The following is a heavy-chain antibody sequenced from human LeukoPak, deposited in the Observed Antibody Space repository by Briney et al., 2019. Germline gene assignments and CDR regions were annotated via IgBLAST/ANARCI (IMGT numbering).Heavy chain of an antibody. D-gene: IGHD4-17*01. V-gene: IGHV1-69*01. Sequence: ASVKVSCKASGGTFSSYAISWVRQAPGQGLEWMGGIIPIFGTANYAQKFQGRVTITADESTSTAYMELSSLRSEDTAVYYCARVSDYGDYKFDYWGQGTLVTVSS. J-gene: IGHJ4*02. CDR2: IIPIFGTA. CDR1: GGTFSSYA. CDR3: ARVSDYGDYKFDY.